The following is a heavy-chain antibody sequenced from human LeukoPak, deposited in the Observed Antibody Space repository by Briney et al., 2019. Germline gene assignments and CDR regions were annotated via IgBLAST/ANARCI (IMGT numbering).Heavy chain of an antibody. J-gene: IGHJ5*02. CDR3: ARGDYYGSGMYGWFDP. CDR2: ISYDGSNK. V-gene: IGHV3-30*03. CDR1: GFNFSIYV. D-gene: IGHD3-10*01. Sequence: GGSLRHSCAVSGFNFSIYVMHWVRQAPGKGLEWVAVISYDGSNKYYVDSVKGRFTISRDISKNTLYLRMNSLRTEDTAVYYCARGDYYGSGMYGWFDPWGQGTLVTVSS.